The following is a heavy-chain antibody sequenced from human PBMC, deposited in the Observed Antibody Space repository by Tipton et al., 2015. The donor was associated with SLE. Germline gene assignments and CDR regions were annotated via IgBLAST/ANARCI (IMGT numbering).Heavy chain of an antibody. CDR2: IYYGGST. CDR1: GGSISSSSYY. D-gene: IGHD6-19*01. Sequence: TLSLTCTVSGGSISSSSYYWSWIRQPPGKGLEWIGYIYYGGSTRYNPSLESRVTMSRDTSKNQIFLKLTSVTAADTALYFCASSEEYSSDWSYFHSWGQGALVTVSS. V-gene: IGHV4-61*01. J-gene: IGHJ4*02. CDR3: ASSEEYSSDWSYFHS.